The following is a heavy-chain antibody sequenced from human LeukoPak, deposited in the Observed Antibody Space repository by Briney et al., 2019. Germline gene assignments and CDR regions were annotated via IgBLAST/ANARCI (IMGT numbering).Heavy chain of an antibody. Sequence: GGSLRLSCTASGFTLSSFAMSWVRQAPGKGLELVSTLSSSGVRTYYADSVKGRFTISRDNSLNTVFLQMNSLRGEDTAIYYCAKNKGQLVPNYCMDVWGKGATVTVSS. J-gene: IGHJ6*03. V-gene: IGHV3-23*01. CDR2: LSSSGVRT. CDR1: GFTLSSFA. D-gene: IGHD6-13*01. CDR3: AKNKGQLVPNYCMDV.